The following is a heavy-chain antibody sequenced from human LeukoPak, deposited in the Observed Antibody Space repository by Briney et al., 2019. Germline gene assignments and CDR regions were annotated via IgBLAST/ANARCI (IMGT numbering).Heavy chain of an antibody. D-gene: IGHD5-12*01. CDR3: ARDRGGYDAYFDY. Sequence: SQTLSLTCAISGDSFSSNSAPWNWMRQSPSRGLEGLGRTYYRSKWYNDYAVSVKSRITINPDTSKNQFSLQLNSVTPEDTAVYYCARDRGGYDAYFDYWGQGTLVTVSS. J-gene: IGHJ4*02. CDR1: GDSFSSNSAP. V-gene: IGHV6-1*01. CDR2: TYYRSKWYN.